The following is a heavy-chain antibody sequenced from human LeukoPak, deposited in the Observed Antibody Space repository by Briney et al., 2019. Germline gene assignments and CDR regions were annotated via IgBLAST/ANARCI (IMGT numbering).Heavy chain of an antibody. CDR1: GYTFTSYG. Sequence: GASVKVSCKASGYTFTSYGISWVRQAPGQGLEWMGWISAYNGNTNYAQKVRGRVTMTTDTSTSTAYMELSSLRSEDTAVYYCARQYGSGSCDYWGQGTLVTVSS. CDR2: ISAYNGNT. CDR3: ARQYGSGSCDY. J-gene: IGHJ4*02. D-gene: IGHD3-10*01. V-gene: IGHV1-18*01.